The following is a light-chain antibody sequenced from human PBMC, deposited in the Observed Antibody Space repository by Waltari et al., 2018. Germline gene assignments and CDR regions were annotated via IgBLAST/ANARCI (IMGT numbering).Light chain of an antibody. V-gene: IGKV4-1*01. Sequence: DIVMTQSPDSLAVSLGERATINCHSSQSVLYSSNNKDYLAWFQQKPGQPPKLLISWASTRESGVPDRFSGSGSGTDFTLTISSLQAEDVAVYYCQQYYSTVRTFGQGTKVEIK. J-gene: IGKJ1*01. CDR3: QQYYSTVRT. CDR1: QSVLYSSNNKDY. CDR2: WAS.